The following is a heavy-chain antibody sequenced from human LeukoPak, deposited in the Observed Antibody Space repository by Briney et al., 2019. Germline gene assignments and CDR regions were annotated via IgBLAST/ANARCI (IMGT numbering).Heavy chain of an antibody. CDR2: IYYSGST. D-gene: IGHD6-19*01. CDR1: GGSISSCY. J-gene: IGHJ4*02. Sequence: SETLSLTCTVSGGSISSCYWSWIRQPPGKGLEWIGYIYYSGSTNYNPSLKSRVTISVDTSKNQFSLKLSSVTAADTAVYYCARVFPGIAVAGRPYYFDYWGQGTLVTVSS. CDR3: ARVFPGIAVAGRPYYFDY. V-gene: IGHV4-59*01.